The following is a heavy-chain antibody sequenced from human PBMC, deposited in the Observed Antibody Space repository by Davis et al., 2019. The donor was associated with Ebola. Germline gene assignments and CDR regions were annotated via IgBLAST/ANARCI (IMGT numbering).Heavy chain of an antibody. CDR3: ARGWLRAGFDY. V-gene: IGHV6-1*01. CDR1: GDSASINSGG. CDR2: TYYTSKWYN. J-gene: IGHJ4*02. Sequence: PSETLSLTCAISGDSASINSGGWNWIRQSPSGGLEWLGRTYYTSKWYNDYAPSLRGRITINPDTSKNQFSLQLSPVTPEDTALYYCARGWLRAGFDYWGQGSLVTVSS. D-gene: IGHD3-9*01.